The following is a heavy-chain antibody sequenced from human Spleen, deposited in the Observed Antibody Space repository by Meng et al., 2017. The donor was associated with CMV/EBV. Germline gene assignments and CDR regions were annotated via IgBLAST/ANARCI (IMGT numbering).Heavy chain of an antibody. J-gene: IGHJ4*02. CDR1: GDSISSSSFH. V-gene: IGHV4-39*02. CDR3: AREIWQQQHFDY. D-gene: IGHD6-13*01. Sequence: SETLSLTCIVSGDSISSSSFHWAWIRQSPEKGLEWIGNIYYSGSTSYSPSLESRVTISVDTSKNQFSLNLTSVTAADTAVYYCAREIWQQQHFDYWGQGTLVTVSS. CDR2: IYYSGST.